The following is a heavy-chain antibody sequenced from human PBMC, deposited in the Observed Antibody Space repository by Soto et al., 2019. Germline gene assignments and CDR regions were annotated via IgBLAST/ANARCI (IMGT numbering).Heavy chain of an antibody. D-gene: IGHD6-19*01. V-gene: IGHV3-30*03. CDR1: GFTFSSYG. CDR3: ASPHRTYDREQWLGTGESDY. J-gene: IGHJ4*02. CDR2: ISYDGSNK. Sequence: GGSLRLSCAASGFTFSSYGMHWVRQAPGKGLEWVAVISYDGSNKYYADSVKGRFTISRDNSKNTLYLQMNSLRAEDTAVYYCASPHRTYDREQWLGTGESDYWGQGTLVTVSS.